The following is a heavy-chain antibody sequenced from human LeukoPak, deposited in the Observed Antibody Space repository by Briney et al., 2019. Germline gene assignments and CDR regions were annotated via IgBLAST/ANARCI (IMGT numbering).Heavy chain of an antibody. Sequence: SQTLSLTCTVSGGSISSGNYYWSWIRQPAGKGLEWIGRIYISGSTNYNPSLKSRVTISVDTSKNQFSLKLSSVTAADTAVFYCASLTTADAFDIWGQGTMVTVSS. V-gene: IGHV4-61*02. D-gene: IGHD3-22*01. J-gene: IGHJ3*02. CDR3: ASLTTADAFDI. CDR2: IYISGST. CDR1: GGSISSGNYY.